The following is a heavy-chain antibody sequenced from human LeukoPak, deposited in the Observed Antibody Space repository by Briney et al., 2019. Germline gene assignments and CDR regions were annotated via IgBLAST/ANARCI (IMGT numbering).Heavy chain of an antibody. J-gene: IGHJ6*03. CDR1: GFTFSSYG. D-gene: IGHD3-9*01. Sequence: QAGGSLRLPCAASGFTFSSYGMHWVRQAPGKGLEWVAFIRYDGSNKYYADSVKGRFTISRDNSKNTLYLQMNSLRAEDTAVYYCAKDHVRYFDWLTPYCMDVWGKGTTVTVSS. CDR3: AKDHVRYFDWLTPYCMDV. CDR2: IRYDGSNK. V-gene: IGHV3-30*02.